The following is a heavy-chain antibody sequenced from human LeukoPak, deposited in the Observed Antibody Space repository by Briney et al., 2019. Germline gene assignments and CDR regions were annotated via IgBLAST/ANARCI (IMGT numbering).Heavy chain of an antibody. V-gene: IGHV1-46*01. J-gene: IGHJ4*02. CDR1: GYTFTSYY. CDR2: INPSGGST. Sequence: ASVKVSRXASGYTFTSYYMHWVRQAPGQGLEWMGMINPSGGSTSYAQKFQGRVTMTRDTSTSTVYMELSSLRSEDTAVYYCARDTPNDSNHYYPNPIDYWGQGTLVTVSS. CDR3: ARDTPNDSNHYYPNPIDY. D-gene: IGHD1-1*01.